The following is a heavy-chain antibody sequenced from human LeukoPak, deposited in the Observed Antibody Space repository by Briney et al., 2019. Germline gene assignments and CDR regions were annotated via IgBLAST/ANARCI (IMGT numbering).Heavy chain of an antibody. CDR3: AKAHYDILTGADY. J-gene: IGHJ4*02. CDR1: GLTFSSYG. Sequence: GGSLRLSCAASGLTFSSYGMHWVRQAPGKGLEWVAIISYDGTNKYYADSVKGRFINSRDNSKNTLYLQMNSLRAEDTAVYYCAKAHYDILTGADYWGQGTLVTVSS. V-gene: IGHV3-30*18. CDR2: ISYDGTNK. D-gene: IGHD3-9*01.